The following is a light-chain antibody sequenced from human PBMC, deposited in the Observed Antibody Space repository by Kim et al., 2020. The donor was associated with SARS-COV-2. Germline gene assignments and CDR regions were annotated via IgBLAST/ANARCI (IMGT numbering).Light chain of an antibody. Sequence: QRVTISCIGSSSNIGAGYDVHWYQQLPGTAPKLLIYGNSNRPSGVPDRFSGSKSGTSASLAITGLQAEDEADYYCQSYDSSLSGWVFGGGTKLTVL. J-gene: IGLJ3*02. CDR3: QSYDSSLSGWV. CDR1: SSNIGAGYD. V-gene: IGLV1-40*01. CDR2: GNS.